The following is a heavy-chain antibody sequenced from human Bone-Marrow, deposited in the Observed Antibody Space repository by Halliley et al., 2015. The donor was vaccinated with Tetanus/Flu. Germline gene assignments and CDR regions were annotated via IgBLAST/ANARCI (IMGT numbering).Heavy chain of an antibody. J-gene: IGHJ4*02. D-gene: IGHD6-19*01. V-gene: IGHV3-53*01. Sequence: LEWVSVIYSDGNTYYADSVKGRFTISRDNSKNTLYLHMNSLRGEDSAVYYCAKDGYLTVAGTLGNWGQGTRVTVSS. CDR2: IYSDGNT. CDR3: AKDGYLTVAGTLGN.